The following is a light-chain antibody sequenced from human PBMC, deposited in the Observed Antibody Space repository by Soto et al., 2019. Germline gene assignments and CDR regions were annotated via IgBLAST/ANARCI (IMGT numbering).Light chain of an antibody. J-gene: IGKJ1*01. CDR2: GAS. V-gene: IGKV3-20*01. CDR1: QSVSSSY. Sequence: EIVLTQSPGTLSLSPGERATLSCRASQSVSSSYLAWYQQKPGQAPRLLINGASSRATGIPDRFSGSGSGTDFTLTISRLEPEDFAVYYCQQYGSSPTCGQGTKVEIK. CDR3: QQYGSSPT.